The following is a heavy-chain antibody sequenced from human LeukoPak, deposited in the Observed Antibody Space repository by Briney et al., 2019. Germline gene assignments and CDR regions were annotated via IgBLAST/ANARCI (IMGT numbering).Heavy chain of an antibody. Sequence: SGPTLVKPTQTLTLTCTFSGFSLSTSGVGVGWIRQPPGKAPEWLALIYWDDDKRYSPSLKSRLTITKDTSKNQVVLTMTNMDPVDTATYYCAHSSLTMVRGETYYFDYWGQGTLVTVSS. V-gene: IGHV2-5*02. J-gene: IGHJ4*02. CDR3: AHSSLTMVRGETYYFDY. CDR1: GFSLSTSGVG. CDR2: IYWDDDK. D-gene: IGHD3-10*01.